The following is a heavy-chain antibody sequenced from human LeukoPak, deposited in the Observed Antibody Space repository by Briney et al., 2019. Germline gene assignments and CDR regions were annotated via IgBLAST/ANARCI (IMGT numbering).Heavy chain of an antibody. V-gene: IGHV3-7*01. J-gene: IGHJ4*02. D-gene: IGHD2-15*01. Sequence: GGSLRLSCAASGFTFSSYSMNWVRQAPGKGLEWVANIKQDGSEKYYVDSVKGRFTISRDNAKNSLYLQMNSLRAEDTAVYYCARDAGYCSGGSCQTLYYFDYWGQGTLVTVSS. CDR1: GFTFSSYS. CDR3: ARDAGYCSGGSCQTLYYFDY. CDR2: IKQDGSEK.